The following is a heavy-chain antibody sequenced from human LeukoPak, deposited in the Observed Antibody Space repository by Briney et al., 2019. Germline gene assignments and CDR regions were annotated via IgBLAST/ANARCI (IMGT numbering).Heavy chain of an antibody. D-gene: IGHD6-19*01. CDR3: ARAPGQWLVPQGSGWFDP. CDR1: GGFFSSYY. J-gene: IGHJ5*02. CDR2: SYTSGST. Sequence: SETLTLTCTVSGGFFSSYYWSWIRQPAGKGLEWIGRSYTSGSTNYNPSLKSRVTMSVDTSKNQFSLKLSSVTAADTAVYYCARAPGQWLVPQGSGWFDPWGQGTLVTVSS. V-gene: IGHV4-4*07.